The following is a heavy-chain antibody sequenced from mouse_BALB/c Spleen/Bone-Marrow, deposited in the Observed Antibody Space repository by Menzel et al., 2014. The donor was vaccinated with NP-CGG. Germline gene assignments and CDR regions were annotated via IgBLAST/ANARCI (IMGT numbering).Heavy chain of an antibody. CDR2: IYPGDGDT. CDR3: ARGARSAMDY. V-gene: IGHV1-80*01. J-gene: IGHJ4*01. CDR1: GYAFSTYW. Sequence: VQLVESGAELVMPESSVKISCKASGYAFSTYWMIWVKQRPGQGLEWIGQIYPGDGDTNYNGRFKGKATLTADKSSSTAYMQLSSLTSEDSAVYFCARGARSAMDYWGQGTSVTVSS.